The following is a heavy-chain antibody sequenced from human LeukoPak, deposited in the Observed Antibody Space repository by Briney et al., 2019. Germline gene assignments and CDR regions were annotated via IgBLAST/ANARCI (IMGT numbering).Heavy chain of an antibody. V-gene: IGHV4-34*01. CDR1: GGSFSGHY. CDR2: TNHSGRT. D-gene: IGHD3-9*01. CDR3: ASQWLTGRVMTA. Sequence: PSETLSLTCAVYGGSFSGHYWSWIRQPPGKGLGGIGETNHSGRTKYNPSLQSRVTISVDTSKNQFSLKLKSVTAADTAVYYCASQWLTGRVMTAWGQGTLVTVSS. J-gene: IGHJ5*02.